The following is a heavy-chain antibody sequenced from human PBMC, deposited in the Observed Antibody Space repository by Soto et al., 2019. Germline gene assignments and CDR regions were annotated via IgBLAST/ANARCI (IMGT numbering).Heavy chain of an antibody. CDR1: GGSISSYY. CDR2: IYYSGST. J-gene: IGHJ6*02. V-gene: IGHV4-59*01. CDR3: ARDRSSQGYYYDRSGEYGMDV. D-gene: IGHD3-22*01. Sequence: SETLSLTCTVSGGSISSYYWSWIRQPPGKGLEWIGYIYYSGSTNYNPSLKSRVTISVDTSKNQFSLKLSSVTAADTAVYYCARDRSSQGYYYDRSGEYGMDVWGQGTTVTVSS.